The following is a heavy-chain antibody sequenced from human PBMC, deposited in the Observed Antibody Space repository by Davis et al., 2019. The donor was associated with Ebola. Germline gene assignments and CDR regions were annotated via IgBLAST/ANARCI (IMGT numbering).Heavy chain of an antibody. Sequence: GGSLRLSCAASGFTFSDYYMSWIRQAPGKGLEWVSYISSSGSTIYYADSVKGRFTISRDNAKNSLYLQMNSLRAEDTAVYYCARDYCTGGVCYAGGPDYYYYGMGVWGQGTTVTVSS. D-gene: IGHD2-8*02. CDR2: ISSSGSTI. V-gene: IGHV3-11*01. CDR3: ARDYCTGGVCYAGGPDYYYYGMGV. CDR1: GFTFSDYY. J-gene: IGHJ6*02.